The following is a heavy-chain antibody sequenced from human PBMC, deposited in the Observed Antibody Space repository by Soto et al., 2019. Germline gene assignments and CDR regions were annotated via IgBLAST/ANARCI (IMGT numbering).Heavy chain of an antibody. CDR3: ARESEDLTSNFDY. J-gene: IGHJ4*02. CDR2: ISRSSSYI. CDR1: GFIFSSYA. V-gene: IGHV3-21*01. Sequence: PGGSLRLSCAGSGFIFSSYAMNWVRQAPGKGLEWVSSISRSSSYIYYADSVRGRFTISRDNAKNTLHLQMNSLRDEDTAVYYCARESEDLTSNFDYWGQGTLVTVSS.